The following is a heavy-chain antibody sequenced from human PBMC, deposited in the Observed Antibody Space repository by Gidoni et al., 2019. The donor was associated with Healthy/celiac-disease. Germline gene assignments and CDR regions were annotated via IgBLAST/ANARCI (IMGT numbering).Heavy chain of an antibody. CDR1: GFTFSSYE. D-gene: IGHD6-19*01. CDR3: ASGIAVAGTDAFDI. CDR2: ISSSGSTI. Sequence: EVQLVESGGGLVQPGGSLSLSCAASGFTFSSYEMNWVRQAPGKGLEWVSYISSSGSTIYYADSVKGRFTISRDNAKNSLYLQMNSLRAEDTAVYYCASGIAVAGTDAFDIWGQGTMVTVSS. J-gene: IGHJ3*02. V-gene: IGHV3-48*03.